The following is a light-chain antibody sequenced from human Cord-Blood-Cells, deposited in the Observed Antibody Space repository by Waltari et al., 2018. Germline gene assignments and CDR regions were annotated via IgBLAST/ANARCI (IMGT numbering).Light chain of an antibody. CDR2: EVS. J-gene: IGLJ2*01. V-gene: IGLV2-8*01. Sequence: QSALTQPPSASGSPGQSVTISCTGTSSDVGRYNYVSCYQQHPGKAPKLMIYEVSKRPSGVPDRVSGSKSGNTASLTVSGLQAEDEADYYCSSYAGSNNLVFGGGTKLTVL. CDR1: SSDVGRYNY. CDR3: SSYAGSNNLV.